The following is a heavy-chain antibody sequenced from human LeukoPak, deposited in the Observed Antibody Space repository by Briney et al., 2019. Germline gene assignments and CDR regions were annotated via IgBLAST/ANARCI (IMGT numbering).Heavy chain of an antibody. CDR3: ARETRIDGSGSYYNDY. V-gene: IGHV1-18*01. Sequence: AASVKVSCKASGYTFTSYGISWVRQAPGQGLEWMGWISAYNGNTNYAQKLQGRVTMTTDTSTSTAYMELRSLRSDDTAVYYCARETRIDGSGSYYNDYWGQGTLVTVSS. CDR1: GYTFTSYG. D-gene: IGHD3-10*01. CDR2: ISAYNGNT. J-gene: IGHJ4*02.